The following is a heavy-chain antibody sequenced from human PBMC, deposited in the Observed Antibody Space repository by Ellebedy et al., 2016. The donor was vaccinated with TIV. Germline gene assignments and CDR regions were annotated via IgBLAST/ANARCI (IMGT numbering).Heavy chain of an antibody. J-gene: IGHJ4*02. Sequence: GESLKISXAASGFIFSSYAMHWDRQAPGKGLEWVAVISYDGSNKYYADSVKGRFTISRDNAKNSLYLQMNSLRAEDTAVYYCAGSGSYHLFLFDYWGQGTLVTVSS. D-gene: IGHD1-26*01. CDR1: GFIFSSYA. CDR2: ISYDGSNK. V-gene: IGHV3-30-3*01. CDR3: AGSGSYHLFLFDY.